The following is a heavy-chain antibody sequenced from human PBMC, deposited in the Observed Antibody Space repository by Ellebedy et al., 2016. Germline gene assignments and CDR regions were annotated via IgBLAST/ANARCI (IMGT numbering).Heavy chain of an antibody. CDR1: GRSISSGGYY. D-gene: IGHD5/OR15-5a*01. J-gene: IGHJ5*02. CDR3: ARVSATWFDP. CDR2: INHSGTT. V-gene: IGHV4-31*03. Sequence: LRLXXTVSGRSISSGGYYWSWIRQPPGKGLEWIAYINHSGTTLYNSSLKSRVSISVDTSKNQFSLNLVSVTAADTAVYYCARVSATWFDPWGRGTPVTVSS.